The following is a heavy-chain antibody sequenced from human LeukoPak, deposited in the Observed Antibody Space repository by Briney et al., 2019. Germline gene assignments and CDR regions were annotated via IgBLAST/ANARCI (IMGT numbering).Heavy chain of an antibody. Sequence: RTGGSLRLSCAASGFTFSSYSMNWVRQAPGKGLEWVSSISSSSSYIYYADSVKGRFTISRDDAKNSLYLQMNSLRAEDTAVYYCARDHEQVVQLDAFDIWGQGTMVTVSS. CDR2: ISSSSSYI. D-gene: IGHD1-1*01. CDR1: GFTFSSYS. J-gene: IGHJ3*02. V-gene: IGHV3-21*01. CDR3: ARDHEQVVQLDAFDI.